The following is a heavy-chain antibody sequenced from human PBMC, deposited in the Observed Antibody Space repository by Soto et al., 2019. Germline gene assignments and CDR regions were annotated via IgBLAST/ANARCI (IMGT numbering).Heavy chain of an antibody. CDR1: GGSFSGYY. Sequence: SETLSLTCAVYGGSFSGYYWSWIRQPPGKGLEWIGEINHSGSTNYNPSLKSRVTISVDTSKNQFSLKLSSVTAADKAVYYCARRTVAPSVKANWFDPWGQETLVTVSS. D-gene: IGHD2-21*02. V-gene: IGHV4-34*01. CDR3: ARRTVAPSVKANWFDP. J-gene: IGHJ5*02. CDR2: INHSGST.